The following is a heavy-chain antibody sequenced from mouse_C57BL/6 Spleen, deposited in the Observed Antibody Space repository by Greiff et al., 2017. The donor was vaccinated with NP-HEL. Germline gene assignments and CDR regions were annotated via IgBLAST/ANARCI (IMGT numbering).Heavy chain of an antibody. CDR1: GYTFTDYN. D-gene: IGHD2-4*01. CDR2: INPNNGGT. CDR3: AMDDYLAWFAY. Sequence: EVKLQESGPELVKPGASVKIPCKASGYTFTDYNMDWVKQSHGKSLEWIGDINPNNGGTIYNQKFKGKATLTVDKSSSTAYMELRSLTSEDTAVYYCAMDDYLAWFAYWGQGTLVTVSA. J-gene: IGHJ3*01. V-gene: IGHV1-18*01.